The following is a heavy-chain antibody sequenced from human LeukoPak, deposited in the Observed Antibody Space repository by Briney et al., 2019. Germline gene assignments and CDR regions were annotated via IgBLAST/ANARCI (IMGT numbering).Heavy chain of an antibody. CDR3: ASEGAYGSGSYPFDY. V-gene: IGHV1-46*01. D-gene: IGHD3-10*01. CDR2: INPSGGST. J-gene: IGHJ4*02. CDR1: GYTFTSYC. Sequence: ASVKVSCKASGYTFTSYCMHWVRQAPGQGLEWMGIINPSGGSTSYAQKFQGRVTMTRDTSTSTVYMELSSLRSEDTAVYYCASEGAYGSGSYPFDYWGQGTLVTVSS.